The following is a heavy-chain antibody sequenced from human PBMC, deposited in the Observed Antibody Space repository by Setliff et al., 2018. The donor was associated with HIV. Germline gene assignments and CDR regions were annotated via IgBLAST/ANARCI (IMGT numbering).Heavy chain of an antibody. CDR2: VNHSGTT. Sequence: KPSETLSLTCSVYGGSFSDYYWTWIRQPPGKGLEWIAEVNHSGTTNYNPSLKSRVTTSADTSKNQFSLKLYSVTAADTAVYYCARAWYGGKKGDSYYYYLDVWGKGTTVTVSS. J-gene: IGHJ6*03. CDR1: GGSFSDYY. V-gene: IGHV4-34*01. CDR3: ARAWYGGKKGDSYYYYLDV. D-gene: IGHD2-15*01.